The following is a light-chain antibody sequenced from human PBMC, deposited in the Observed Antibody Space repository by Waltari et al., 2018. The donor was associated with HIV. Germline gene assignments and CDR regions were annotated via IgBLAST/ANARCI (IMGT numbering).Light chain of an antibody. Sequence: QSALTQPRSVSGSPGQSVTISCTGTSSDIGAYNYVSWYQHHPDKGPKLLIYDVNKRPSGVPARFSGSKSGNTASLTISGLQAEDEADYYCCSYADTFFVLFGGRTKLTVL. CDR3: CSYADTFFVL. V-gene: IGLV2-11*01. CDR1: SSDIGAYNY. J-gene: IGLJ2*01. CDR2: DVN.